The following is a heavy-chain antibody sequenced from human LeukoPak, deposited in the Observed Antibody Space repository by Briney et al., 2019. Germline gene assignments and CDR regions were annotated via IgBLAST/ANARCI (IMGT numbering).Heavy chain of an antibody. V-gene: IGHV3-11*01. CDR1: GFTFSDYY. D-gene: IGHD2-15*01. CDR2: ISSSGSTI. CDR3: ARDSCSGGSCYLYDY. Sequence: GGSLRLSCAASGFTFSDYYMSWIRQAPGKGLEWVSYISSSGSTIYYADSVKGRFTISRDNAKNSLYLQMNSLRAEDTAVYYCARDSCSGGSCYLYDYWGQGTLVTVSS. J-gene: IGHJ4*02.